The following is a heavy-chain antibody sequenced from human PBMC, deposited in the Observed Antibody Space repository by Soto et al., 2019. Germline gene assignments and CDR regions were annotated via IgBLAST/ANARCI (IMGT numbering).Heavy chain of an antibody. V-gene: IGHV4-39*01. CDR3: ARGQAGQFYNGMDV. J-gene: IGHJ6*02. Sequence: SATLSLTRAVSRGSISSSSSHWGWTRPPPGKGLEWIGRIHHSGSTNYNPSLKSRVTISVDTSKNQVSLKLSSVAAADTAVYFCARGQAGQFYNGMDVWGQGTTVTVSS. CDR2: IHHSGST. CDR1: RGSISSSSSH.